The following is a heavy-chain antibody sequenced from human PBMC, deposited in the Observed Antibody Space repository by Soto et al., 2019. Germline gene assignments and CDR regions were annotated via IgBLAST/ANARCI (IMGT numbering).Heavy chain of an antibody. Sequence: QLQLQESGPGLVKPSATLSLTCSVSGGSISSSSYYWGWIRQSPGKGLEWIGSIYYSGSTHYNPSLQSRVTLSGDTSMNQFSLKLSSVSAADTALYYCARPLGGNLPYWDCWGHGTLVTVSS. CDR2: IYYSGST. D-gene: IGHD3-16*01. V-gene: IGHV4-39*01. CDR1: GGSISSSSYY. CDR3: ARPLGGNLPYWDC. J-gene: IGHJ4*01.